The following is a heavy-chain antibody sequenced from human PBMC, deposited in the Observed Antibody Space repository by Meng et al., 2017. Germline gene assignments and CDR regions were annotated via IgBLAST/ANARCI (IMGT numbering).Heavy chain of an antibody. J-gene: IGHJ4*02. V-gene: IGHV4-39*07. CDR1: GGSISSSSYY. CDR3: ARVGVNYYGSATDDY. D-gene: IGHD3-10*01. Sequence: GSLRLSCTVSGGSISSSSYYWGWIRQPPGKGLEWIGSIYYSGSTYYNPFLKSRVTISVDTSKNQFSLKLSSVTAADTAVYYCARVGVNYYGSATDDYWGQGTLVTVSS. CDR2: IYYSGST.